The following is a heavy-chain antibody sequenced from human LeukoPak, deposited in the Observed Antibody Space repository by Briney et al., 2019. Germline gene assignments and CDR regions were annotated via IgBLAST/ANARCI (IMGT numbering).Heavy chain of an antibody. CDR3: ARGEQLGEIGFDY. J-gene: IGHJ4*02. D-gene: IGHD3-16*01. V-gene: IGHV1-69*05. CDR2: IIPIFGTA. CDR1: GSTFTSYA. Sequence: SVKLSCKASGSTFTSYAISLVRQALAQGLEWMWGIIPIFGTANYAQKFQGRVTITTGESTSTAYMALSSLRSEETAVYYCARGEQLGEIGFDYWGQGTLVTVSS.